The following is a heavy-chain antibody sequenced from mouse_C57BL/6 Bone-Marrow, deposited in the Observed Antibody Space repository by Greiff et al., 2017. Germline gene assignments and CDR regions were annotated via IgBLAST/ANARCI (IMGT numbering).Heavy chain of an antibody. V-gene: IGHV14-1*01. CDR3: TTPHYYYGSSWFAY. CDR1: GFNIKDYY. D-gene: IGHD1-1*01. J-gene: IGHJ3*01. Sequence: EVKLMESGAELVRPGASVKLSCTASGFNIKDYYMHWVKQRPEQGLEWIGRIDPEDGDTEYAPQFQGKATMTADTSSNTAYLQLSSLTSEDTAVHYCTTPHYYYGSSWFAYWGQGTLVTVSA. CDR2: IDPEDGDT.